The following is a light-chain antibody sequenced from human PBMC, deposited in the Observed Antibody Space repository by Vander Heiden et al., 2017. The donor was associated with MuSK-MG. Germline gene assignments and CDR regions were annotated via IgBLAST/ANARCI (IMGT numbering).Light chain of an antibody. V-gene: IGKV1-39*01. CDR1: QSISNY. CDR3: QQSDKTSFT. CDR2: SAS. J-gene: IGKJ3*01. Sequence: DIQMTQSPSSLSASAGDRVTITCRASQSISNYLNWYQQKPGKAPKLLIYSASNLQSGVPSRFSGSGSGTDFTLTISRLQPEDFATYYCQQSDKTSFTFGHGTKVDIK.